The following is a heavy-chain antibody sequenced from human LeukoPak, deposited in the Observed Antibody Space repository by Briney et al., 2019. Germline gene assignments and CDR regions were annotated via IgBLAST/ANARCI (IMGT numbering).Heavy chain of an antibody. CDR2: INPSGGST. D-gene: IGHD6-6*01. CDR3: AAFIAARRGFDY. J-gene: IGHJ4*02. CDR1: GHTFTSYY. Sequence: GGSVKVSCKASGHTFTSYYMHWVRQAPGQGLEWMGIINPSGGSTSYAQKFQGRVTMTRDTSTSTVYMELSSLRSEDTAVYYCAAFIAARRGFDYWGQGTLVTVSS. V-gene: IGHV1-46*01.